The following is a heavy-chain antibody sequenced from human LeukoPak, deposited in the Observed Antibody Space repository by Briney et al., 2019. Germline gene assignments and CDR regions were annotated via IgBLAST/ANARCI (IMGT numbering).Heavy chain of an antibody. CDR1: GFTFSSYA. D-gene: IGHD3-3*01. J-gene: IGHJ4*02. V-gene: IGHV3-30-3*01. CDR3: ARDRFLEWLYNPIDY. Sequence: PGGSLRLSCAASGFTFSSYAMHWVRQAPGKGLEWVAVISYDGSNKYYADSVKGRFTISRDNAKNSLYLQMNSLRAEDTAVYYCARDRFLEWLYNPIDYWGQGTLVTVSS. CDR2: ISYDGSNK.